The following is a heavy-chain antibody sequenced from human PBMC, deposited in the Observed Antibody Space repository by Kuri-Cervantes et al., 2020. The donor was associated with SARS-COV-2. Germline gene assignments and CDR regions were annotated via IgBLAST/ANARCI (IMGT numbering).Heavy chain of an antibody. D-gene: IGHD3-3*01. CDR1: GFTFSNYW. CDR3: ARAFLRGGSGY. J-gene: IGHJ4*02. V-gene: IGHV3-74*01. Sequence: GESLKISCAASGFTFSNYWMHWVRQAPGKGLVWVSRTNTDGSSTSYADSVKGRFTISRDNAKNTLYLQMNSLRAEDTAVYYCARAFLRGGSGYWGQGTLVTVSS. CDR2: TNTDGSST.